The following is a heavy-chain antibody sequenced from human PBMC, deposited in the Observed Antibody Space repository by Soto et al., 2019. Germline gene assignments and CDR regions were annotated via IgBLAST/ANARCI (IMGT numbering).Heavy chain of an antibody. CDR2: MNPNSGNT. Sequence: RXSVKVSCKASVYTFTSYDINWVRQATGQGLEWMGWMNPNSGNTGYAQKFQGRVTMTRNTSISTAYMELSSLRSEDAAVYYCATGRLSSSSDDYWGQGTLVTASS. CDR1: VYTFTSYD. CDR3: ATGRLSSSSDDY. J-gene: IGHJ4*02. D-gene: IGHD6-6*01. V-gene: IGHV1-8*01.